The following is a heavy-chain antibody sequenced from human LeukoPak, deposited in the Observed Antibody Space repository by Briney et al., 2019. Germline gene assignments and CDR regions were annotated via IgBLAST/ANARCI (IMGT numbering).Heavy chain of an antibody. CDR3: AKDPYASGSYPSDY. V-gene: IGHV3-33*06. CDR1: GFTFSSYG. J-gene: IGHJ4*02. CDR2: IWFDGSNK. Sequence: QTGGSLRLSCAASGFTFSSYGMHWVRQAPGKGLEWVAVIWFDGSNKYYADSVKGRFTISRDNSKNTLYLEMNSQRVEDTAIYYCAKDPYASGSYPSDYWGQGTLVAVSS. D-gene: IGHD3-10*01.